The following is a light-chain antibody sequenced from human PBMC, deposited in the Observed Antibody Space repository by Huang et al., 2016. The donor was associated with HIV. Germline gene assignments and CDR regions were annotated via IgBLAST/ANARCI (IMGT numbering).Light chain of an antibody. V-gene: IGKV1-33*01. CDR2: DAS. J-gene: IGKJ3*01. Sequence: DIQMTQSPSSLSASVGDRVTITCQASQDISNYLNWYQQKPGKAPTLLIYDASNLETGVSSRFSGSGSGTDFTFTISSLQPEDIATYYCQQYDNLPRFTFGPGTKVDIK. CDR3: QQYDNLPRFT. CDR1: QDISNY.